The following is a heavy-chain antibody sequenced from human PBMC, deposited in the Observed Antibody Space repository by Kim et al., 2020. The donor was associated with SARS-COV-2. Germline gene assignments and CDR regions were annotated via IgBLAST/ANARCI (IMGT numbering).Heavy chain of an antibody. CDR3: ARSANFYGY. CDR2: IKQDGTDT. V-gene: IGHV3-7*01. CDR1: GFSFSSYW. D-gene: IGHD3-10*01. J-gene: IGHJ4*02. Sequence: GGSLRLSCAASGFSFSSYWMTWLRQAPGKGLEWVAIIKQDGTDTYYVDSVKGRFTISRDNAKNSLYLQMNSLRVEDTAVYFCARSANFYGYWGQGTLVTV.